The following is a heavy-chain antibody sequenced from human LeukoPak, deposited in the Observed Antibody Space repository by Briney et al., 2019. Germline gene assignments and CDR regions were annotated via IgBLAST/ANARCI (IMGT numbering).Heavy chain of an antibody. CDR1: GGSISSGGYY. CDR2: IYHSGST. V-gene: IGHV4-30-2*01. CDR3: ASSGSYPSLHSDY. J-gene: IGHJ4*02. D-gene: IGHD1-26*01. Sequence: SETLSLTCTVSGGSISSGGYYWSWIRQPPGKGLEWIGYIYHSGSTYYNPSLKSRVTISVDRSKNQFSLKLSSVTAADTAVYYCASSGSYPSLHSDYWGQGTLVTVSS.